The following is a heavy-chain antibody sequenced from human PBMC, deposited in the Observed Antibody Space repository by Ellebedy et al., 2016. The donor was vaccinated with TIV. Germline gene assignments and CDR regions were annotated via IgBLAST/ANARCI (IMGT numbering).Heavy chain of an antibody. Sequence: SETLSLTCTVSGGSISSYYWSWIRQPPGKGLEWIGYIYYSGSTNYNPSLKSRVTISVDKSKNQFSLKLSSVTAADTAVYYCARAYCGGDCYPEPFDYWGQGTLVTVSS. D-gene: IGHD2-21*02. CDR3: ARAYCGGDCYPEPFDY. V-gene: IGHV4-59*12. J-gene: IGHJ4*02. CDR1: GGSISSYY. CDR2: IYYSGST.